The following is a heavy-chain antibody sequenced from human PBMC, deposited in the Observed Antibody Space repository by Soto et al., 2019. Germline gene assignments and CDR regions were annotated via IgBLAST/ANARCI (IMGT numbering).Heavy chain of an antibody. CDR1: GGSISSSSYY. J-gene: IGHJ6*02. CDR2: IYYSGST. CDR3: ARSTYDFWSGYQSYYYYYGMDV. D-gene: IGHD3-3*01. V-gene: IGHV4-39*01. Sequence: PSETLSLTCTVSGGSISSSSYYWGWIRQPPGKGLEWIGSIYYSGSTYYNPSLKSRVTISVDTSKNQFSLKLSSVTAADTAVYYCARSTYDFWSGYQSYYYYYGMDVCGQGTTVTVSS.